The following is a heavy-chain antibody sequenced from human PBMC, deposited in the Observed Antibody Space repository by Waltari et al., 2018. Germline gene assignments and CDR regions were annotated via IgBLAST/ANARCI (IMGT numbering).Heavy chain of an antibody. CDR3: AKSDCGGDCYTFDY. V-gene: IGHV3-43D*04. J-gene: IGHJ4*02. Sequence: EVQLVESGGVVVQPGGSLRLACAASGFTLDDYAMHWVRQAPGKGLEWVSLISWDGGSTYYADSVNGRFTISRDNSKNSLYLQMNSLSAEDTALYYCAKSDCGGDCYTFDYWGQGTPVTVSS. CDR1: GFTLDDYA. D-gene: IGHD2-21*01. CDR2: ISWDGGST.